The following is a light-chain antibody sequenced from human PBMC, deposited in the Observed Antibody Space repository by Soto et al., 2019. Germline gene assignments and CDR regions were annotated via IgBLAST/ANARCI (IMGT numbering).Light chain of an antibody. Sequence: EIVLTQSPGSLSLSLGERATLSCRASQSVDSAFFAWYQQKPGQPPRLLMYGASRRATGIPDRFSGSGSWTDFTLTISSLEPEDFAVYYCQQYASSLTFGQGTKVEI. CDR1: QSVDSAF. J-gene: IGKJ1*01. V-gene: IGKV3-20*01. CDR3: QQYASSLT. CDR2: GAS.